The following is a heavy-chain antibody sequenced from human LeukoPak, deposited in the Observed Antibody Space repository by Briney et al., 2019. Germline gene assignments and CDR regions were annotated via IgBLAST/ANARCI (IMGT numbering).Heavy chain of an antibody. CDR3: AREGYCSGGSCYNAFDI. CDR1: GGSISSCY. CDR2: IYYSGST. Sequence: SETLSLTCTVSGGSISSCYWSWIRQPPGKGLEWIGYIYYSGSTNYNPSLKSRVTISVDTSKNQFSLKLSSVTAADTAVYYCAREGYCSGGSCYNAFDIWGQGTMVTVSS. J-gene: IGHJ3*02. V-gene: IGHV4-59*12. D-gene: IGHD2-15*01.